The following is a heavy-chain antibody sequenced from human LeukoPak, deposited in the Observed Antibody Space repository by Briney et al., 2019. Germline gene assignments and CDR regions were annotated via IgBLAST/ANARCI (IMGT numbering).Heavy chain of an antibody. CDR3: ARDFDGPRASDY. CDR2: INTDGSYS. V-gene: IGHV3-74*01. CDR1: GFTFSYFW. D-gene: IGHD4-17*01. J-gene: IGHJ4*02. Sequence: GESLRLSCAASGFTFSYFWMHWFRQTPGKGLVWVSCINTDGSYSSYADSVKGRFTISRDNVGNTLYLQMNSLRAEDPAVYYCARDFDGPRASDYWGQGISVTVSS.